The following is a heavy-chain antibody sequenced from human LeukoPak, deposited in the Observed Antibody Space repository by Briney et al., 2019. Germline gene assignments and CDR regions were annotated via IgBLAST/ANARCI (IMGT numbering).Heavy chain of an antibody. D-gene: IGHD6-19*01. Sequence: PGGSLRLSCAASGFIFSGYGMHWVRQAPGKGLEWVAVIWYDGSNKYYADSVKGRFTISRDNSKNTLYLQMNSLRAEDTAVYYCARGNWYSSGWYFGMDVWGQGTTVTVSS. V-gene: IGHV3-33*08. CDR3: ARGNWYSSGWYFGMDV. CDR2: IWYDGSNK. CDR1: GFIFSGYG. J-gene: IGHJ6*02.